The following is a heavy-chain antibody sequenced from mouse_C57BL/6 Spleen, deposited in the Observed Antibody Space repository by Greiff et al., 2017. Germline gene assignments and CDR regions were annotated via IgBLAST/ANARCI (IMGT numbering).Heavy chain of an antibody. J-gene: IGHJ4*01. CDR1: GYTFTSYW. CDR2: IDPSDSYT. V-gene: IGHV1-59*01. Sequence: QVQLQQPGAELVRPGTSVKLSCKASGYTFTSYWMHWVKQRPGQGLEWIGVIDPSDSYTNYNQKFKGKATLTVDTSSSTAYMQLSSLTSEDSAVYYCAKGDYYDYDAVAYAMGYWGQGTSVTVSS. D-gene: IGHD2-4*01. CDR3: AKGDYYDYDAVAYAMGY.